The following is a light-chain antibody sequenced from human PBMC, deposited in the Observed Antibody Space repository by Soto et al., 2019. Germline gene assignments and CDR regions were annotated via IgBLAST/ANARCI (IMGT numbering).Light chain of an antibody. V-gene: IGKV3-11*01. Sequence: EIVMTQSPVTLSVSPGERATLSCRASQSVSTNLAWCQQRPGQAPRLLIHDASHRAAGIPARFSGSGFGTDFTLTISSLEPEDAAVYYCQQRSNWPPITFGQGTRLEIK. J-gene: IGKJ5*01. CDR1: QSVSTN. CDR2: DAS. CDR3: QQRSNWPPIT.